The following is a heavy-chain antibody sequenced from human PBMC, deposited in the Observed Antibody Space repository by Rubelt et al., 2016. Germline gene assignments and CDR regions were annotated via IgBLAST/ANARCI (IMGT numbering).Heavy chain of an antibody. J-gene: IGHJ6*02. Sequence: TYYNPSLKSRVTISVDTSKNQFSLKLSSVTAADSAVYYCARDTLSYYDFWSGYYYYYYGMDVWGQGTTVTVSS. CDR3: ARDTLSYYDFWSGYYYYYYGMDV. CDR2: T. D-gene: IGHD3-3*01. V-gene: IGHV4-30-2*04.